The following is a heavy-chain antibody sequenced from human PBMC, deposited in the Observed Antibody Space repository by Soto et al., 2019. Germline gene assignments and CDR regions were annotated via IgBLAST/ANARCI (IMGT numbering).Heavy chain of an antibody. CDR3: STKEYYYDSSGYVLAF. CDR1: GGTFRRDA. Sequence: LVKVSFKAAGGTFRRDAISWVRKDNDQGLEWMGGIIPIFGTANYAQKFQGRVTITADESTSTAYMELSSLRPEDTAVYYCSTKEYYYDSSGYVLAFLGQGTLVIVSS. D-gene: IGHD3-22*01. J-gene: IGHJ4*02. V-gene: IGHV1-69*01. CDR2: IIPIFGTA.